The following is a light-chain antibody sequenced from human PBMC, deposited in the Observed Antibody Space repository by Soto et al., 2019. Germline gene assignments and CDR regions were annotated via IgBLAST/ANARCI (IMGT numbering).Light chain of an antibody. CDR2: EVS. CDR1: SSDVGIYNY. J-gene: IGLJ2*01. V-gene: IGLV2-14*01. CDR3: CSYAGSYTRV. Sequence: QSVLTQPASVSGSPGQSIAISCTGSSSDVGIYNYVSWYQQHPGKVPKLIIYEVSNRPSGVSNRFSGSKSGNTASLTISGLQAEDEADYYCCSYAGSYTRVFGGGTKVPS.